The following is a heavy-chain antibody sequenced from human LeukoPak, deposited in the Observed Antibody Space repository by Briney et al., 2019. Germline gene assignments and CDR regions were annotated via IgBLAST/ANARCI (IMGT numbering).Heavy chain of an antibody. J-gene: IGHJ4*02. CDR2: ISGSGGST. CDR1: GFTFSSYA. CDR3: AKDLGYCSGGSCFIDYFDY. V-gene: IGHV3-23*01. Sequence: GGSLRLSCAASGFTFSSYAMSWVRQAPGKGLEWVSAISGSGGSTYYADSVKGRFTISRDNSKNTLYLQMNSLRAEDTAVYYCAKDLGYCSGGSCFIDYFDYWGQGTLVTVSS. D-gene: IGHD2-15*01.